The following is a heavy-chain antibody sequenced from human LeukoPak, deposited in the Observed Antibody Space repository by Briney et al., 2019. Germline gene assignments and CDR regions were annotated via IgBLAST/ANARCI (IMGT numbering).Heavy chain of an antibody. J-gene: IGHJ5*02. V-gene: IGHV4-59*01. CDR2: LYYSGST. Sequence: SETLSFTCTVSAGSICSYYWSWLPPPPGKGLVGLGYLYYSGSTNYNPSLKSRVTISVATSSNHFSLMLSLVPAAATAFYYCAREVAVAGKEEVWFDPWGQGTLVTVSS. CDR3: AREVAVAGKEEVWFDP. D-gene: IGHD6-19*01. CDR1: AGSICSYY.